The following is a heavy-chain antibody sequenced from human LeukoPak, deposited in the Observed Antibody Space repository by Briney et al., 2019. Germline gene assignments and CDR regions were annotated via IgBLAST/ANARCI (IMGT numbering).Heavy chain of an antibody. CDR1: GFTFSSYA. CDR3: ARERGYSYGYASFNWFDP. Sequence: GSLRLPCAASGFTFSSYAMSWVRQAPGKGLEWVSAISGSGGSTYYADSVKGRFTISRDNAKNSLYLQMNSLRAEDTAVYYCARERGYSYGYASFNWFDPWGQGTLVTVSS. V-gene: IGHV3-23*01. J-gene: IGHJ5*02. CDR2: ISGSGGST. D-gene: IGHD5-18*01.